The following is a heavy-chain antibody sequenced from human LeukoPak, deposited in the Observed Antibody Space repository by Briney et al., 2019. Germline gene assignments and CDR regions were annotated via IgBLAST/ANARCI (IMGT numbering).Heavy chain of an antibody. Sequence: PSETLSLTCAVSGGSISSGGYSWSWIRQPPGKGLEWIGYIYHSGSTYYNPSLKSRVTISVDRSKNQFSLKLSSVTAADTAVYYCARAEVDCSSTSCSTFIDYWGQGTLVTVSS. CDR3: ARAEVDCSSTSCSTFIDY. J-gene: IGHJ4*02. CDR1: GGSISSGGYS. V-gene: IGHV4-30-2*01. CDR2: IYHSGST. D-gene: IGHD2-2*01.